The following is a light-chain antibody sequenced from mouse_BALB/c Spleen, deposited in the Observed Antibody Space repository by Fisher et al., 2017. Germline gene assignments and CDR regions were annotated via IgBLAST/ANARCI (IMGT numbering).Light chain of an antibody. J-gene: IGKJ2*01. CDR2: STS. CDR3: QQRSSYPYT. CDR1: SSVSSSY. V-gene: IGKV4-58*01. Sequence: DIVMTQSTAIMAASLGQKVTMTCSASSSVSSSYLHWYQQKSGASPKPLIHSTSNLASGVPARFSGSGSGTSYSLTISRMEAEDAATYYCQQRSSYPYTFGGGTKLEIK.